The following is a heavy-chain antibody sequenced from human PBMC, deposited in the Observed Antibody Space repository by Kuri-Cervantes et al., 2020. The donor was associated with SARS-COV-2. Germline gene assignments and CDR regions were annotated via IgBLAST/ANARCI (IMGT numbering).Heavy chain of an antibody. CDR3: ARDEDSSGSDY. CDR2: INPSGGST. Sequence: ASVKVSCKASGYTFTSYYMHWVRQAPGQGLEWMGIINPSGGSTSYAQKFQGRVTMTRDTSTSTVYMELSSLGSEETAVYFCARDEDSSGSDYWGQGTLVTVSS. J-gene: IGHJ4*02. CDR1: GYTFTSYY. V-gene: IGHV1-46*01. D-gene: IGHD6-19*01.